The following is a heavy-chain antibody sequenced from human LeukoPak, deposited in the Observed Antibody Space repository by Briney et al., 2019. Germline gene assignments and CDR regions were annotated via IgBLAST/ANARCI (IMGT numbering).Heavy chain of an antibody. V-gene: IGHV3-23*01. D-gene: IGHD4-17*01. CDR2: IRGSGVNT. J-gene: IGHJ3*02. Sequence: GGSLRLSCTASGFSFSAYAMMWVRQAPGKGPEWVSAIRGSGVNTYYADSVKGRFTISRDNSKYTLFLQMNSLRAEDTAVYCCARDPNGDYIGAFDMWGPGTMVSVSS. CDR3: ARDPNGDYIGAFDM. CDR1: GFSFSAYA.